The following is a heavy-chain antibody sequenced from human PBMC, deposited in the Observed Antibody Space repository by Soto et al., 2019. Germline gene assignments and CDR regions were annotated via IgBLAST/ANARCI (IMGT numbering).Heavy chain of an antibody. D-gene: IGHD3-10*01. J-gene: IGHJ4*02. CDR2: IWYDGSNK. CDR3: ARDQVRAFDY. V-gene: IGHV3-33*01. CDR1: GFTFSSYG. Sequence: GSLRLSCAASGFTFSSYGMHWVRQAPGEGLEWVAVIWYDGSNKYYADSVKGRFTISRDNSKNTLYLQMNSLRAEDTAVYYCARDQVRAFDYWGQGXLVTVYS.